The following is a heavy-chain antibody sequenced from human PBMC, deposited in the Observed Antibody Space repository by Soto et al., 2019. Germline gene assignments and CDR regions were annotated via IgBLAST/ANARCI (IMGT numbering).Heavy chain of an antibody. CDR3: ARQPDYSDHGYYFEV. CDR1: GGSISPYY. J-gene: IGHJ4*02. Sequence: QVQLQESGPRLVKPSETLSLTCTVSGGSISPYYWSWIRQSPGKGLEWLGYIFYSGTADYNPSLNNLFTLSVDTSKNQFSLELTSVTAADTAVYYCARQPDYSDHGYYFEVWGQGTLVTVSS. D-gene: IGHD4-17*01. CDR2: IFYSGTA. V-gene: IGHV4-59*01.